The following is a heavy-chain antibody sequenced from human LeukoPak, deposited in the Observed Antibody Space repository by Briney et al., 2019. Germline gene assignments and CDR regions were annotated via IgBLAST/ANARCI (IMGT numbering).Heavy chain of an antibody. V-gene: IGHV3-53*01. J-gene: IGHJ4*02. CDR1: GFIGSNNY. D-gene: IGHD3-10*01. Sequence: GGSLRLSCVASGFIGSNNYMSWVRQAPGKGLEWVSVIYSSGPKFYADSVKGRFTISRDSSKNALYLQMNSLRADDTAVYYCARHRGSYFDYWGQGSLVTVSS. CDR3: ARHRGSYFDY. CDR2: IYSSGPK.